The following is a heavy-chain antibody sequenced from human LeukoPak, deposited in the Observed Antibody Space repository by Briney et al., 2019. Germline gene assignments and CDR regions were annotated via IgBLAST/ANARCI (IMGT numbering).Heavy chain of an antibody. V-gene: IGHV3-21*01. J-gene: IGHJ4*02. D-gene: IGHD3-22*01. CDR2: ITSSSSYI. CDR1: GFTFSTYT. Sequence: GGSLRLSCAASGFTFSTYTMNLVRQAPGKGLEWVSSITSSSSYIYYADSVKGRFTISRDNAKNSLYLQMNSLRVEDTAVYYCARHVVAVGFDYWGQGTLVTVSS. CDR3: ARHVVAVGFDY.